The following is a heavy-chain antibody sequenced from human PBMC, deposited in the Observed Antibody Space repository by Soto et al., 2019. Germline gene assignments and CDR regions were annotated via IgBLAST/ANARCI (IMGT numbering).Heavy chain of an antibody. Sequence: QVPLVQSGAEVKKPGASVKVSCKASGYTFTSYAMHWVRQAPGQRLEWMGWINAGNGNTKYSQKFQGRVTITRDTPARTAYMELSSLTSEDTAVYYCASPYYDILTGYYPGYAFDNWGQGTMVTVSS. CDR3: ASPYYDILTGYYPGYAFDN. CDR1: GYTFTSYA. V-gene: IGHV1-3*01. CDR2: INAGNGNT. D-gene: IGHD3-9*01. J-gene: IGHJ3*02.